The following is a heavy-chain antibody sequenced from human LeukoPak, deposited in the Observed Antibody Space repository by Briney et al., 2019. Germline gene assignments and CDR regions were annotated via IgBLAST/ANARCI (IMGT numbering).Heavy chain of an antibody. V-gene: IGHV3-30*01. J-gene: IGHJ4*02. CDR3: ARGWSIVVVPAAPLDY. CDR1: GFTFSSYA. D-gene: IGHD2-2*01. Sequence: GGSLRLSYAASGFTFSSYAMHWVRQAPGKGLEWVAVISYDGSNKYYADSVKGRFTISRDNSKNTLYLQMNSLRAEDTAVYYCARGWSIVVVPAAPLDYWGQGTLVTVSS. CDR2: ISYDGSNK.